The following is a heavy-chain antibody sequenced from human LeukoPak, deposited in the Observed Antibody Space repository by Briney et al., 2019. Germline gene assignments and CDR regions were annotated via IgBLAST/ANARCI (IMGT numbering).Heavy chain of an antibody. J-gene: IGHJ5*02. D-gene: IGHD3-10*01. CDR2: ISAYNGNT. CDR3: ARHGSGSYQYSWFDP. V-gene: IGHV1-18*01. Sequence: GASVKVSCKASGYTFTSYGISWVRQAPGQGLEWMGWISAYNGNTNYAQKLQGRVTMTTDTSTSTAYMELRSLRSDDTAVYYCARHGSGSYQYSWFDPWGQGTLVTVSS. CDR1: GYTFTSYG.